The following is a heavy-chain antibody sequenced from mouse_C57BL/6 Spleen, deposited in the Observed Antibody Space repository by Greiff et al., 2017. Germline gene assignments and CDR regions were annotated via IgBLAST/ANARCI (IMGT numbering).Heavy chain of an antibody. J-gene: IGHJ1*03. Sequence: QVQLKQPGAELVRPGASVKLSCKASGYTFTDYYINWVKQRPGQGLEWIARIYPGSGNTYYNEKFKGKATLTAEKSSSTASLQLSSLTSEDSAFFFCARGGTWYFDVWGTGTTVTVSS. CDR3: ARGGTWYFDV. CDR2: IYPGSGNT. CDR1: GYTFTDYY. V-gene: IGHV1-76*01. D-gene: IGHD2-14*01.